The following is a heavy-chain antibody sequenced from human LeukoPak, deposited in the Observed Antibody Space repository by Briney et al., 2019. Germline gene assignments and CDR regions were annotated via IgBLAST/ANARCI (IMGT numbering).Heavy chain of an antibody. CDR3: ARGRNDFWSGYFKDPYYYDGMDV. CDR1: GESFSGYY. J-gene: IGHJ6*02. CDR2: INHSGST. D-gene: IGHD3-3*01. V-gene: IGHV4-34*01. Sequence: SETLSLTCAVYGESFSGYYWSWIRQPPGKGLEWIGEINHSGSTNYNPSLKSRDTISVDTSKNQFSLKLSSVTAADTAVYYCARGRNDFWSGYFKDPYYYDGMDVWGQGTTVTVSS.